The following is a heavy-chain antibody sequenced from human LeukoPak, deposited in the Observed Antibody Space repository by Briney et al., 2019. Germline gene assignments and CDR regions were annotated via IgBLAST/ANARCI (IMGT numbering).Heavy chain of an antibody. Sequence: GGSLRLSCAASGFTFSNAWMSWVRQAPGKGLEWVGRIKRKTEGGTGDYATPVEGRFTISRDNAKNRLYLQMNSLRAEDTAVYYCARGRSGSGWFDPWGQGTLVTVSS. CDR1: GFTFSNAW. J-gene: IGHJ5*02. V-gene: IGHV3-15*05. CDR3: ARGRSGSGWFDP. D-gene: IGHD3-3*01. CDR2: IKRKTEGGTG.